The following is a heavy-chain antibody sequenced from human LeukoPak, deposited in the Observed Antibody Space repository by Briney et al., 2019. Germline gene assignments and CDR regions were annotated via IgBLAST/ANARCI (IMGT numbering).Heavy chain of an antibody. CDR2: ITSDGSST. CDR1: GFTFSSYW. J-gene: IGHJ3*02. V-gene: IGHV3-74*01. CDR3: ARDYAVGESFDI. D-gene: IGHD3-16*01. Sequence: PGGSLRLSCAASGFTFSSYWMHWVRHAPGEGLVWVSRITSDGSSTSHADSVKGRFTISRDNAKNTLYLQMNSLRAEDTAVYYCARDYAVGESFDIWGQGTLVTVSS.